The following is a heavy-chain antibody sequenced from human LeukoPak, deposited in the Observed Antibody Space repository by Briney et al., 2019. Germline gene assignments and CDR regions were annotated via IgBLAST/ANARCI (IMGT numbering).Heavy chain of an antibody. D-gene: IGHD3-10*01. J-gene: IGHJ4*02. CDR1: GFTFSSYS. CDR3: ARSGVYGSGSYYTYKF. CDR2: ISSSSSYI. V-gene: IGHV3-21*01. Sequence: PGGSLRLSCAASGFTFSSYSMNWVRQAPGKGLEWVSSISSSSSYIYYADSVKGRFTISRDNARNSLYLQMNSLRAEDTAVYYCARSGVYGSGSYYTYKFWGQRTLVTVSS.